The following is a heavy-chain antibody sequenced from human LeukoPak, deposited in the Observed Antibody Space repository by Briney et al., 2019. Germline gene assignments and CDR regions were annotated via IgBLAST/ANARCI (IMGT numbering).Heavy chain of an antibody. CDR2: ISGSGGST. J-gene: IGHJ4*02. D-gene: IGHD2-2*01. CDR3: AKDPGYQVVYCFDY. CDR1: GFTFSSYS. V-gene: IGHV3-23*01. Sequence: GGSLRLSCAASGFTFSSYSMSWVRQAPGKGLEWVSGISGSGGSTDHADSVKGRFTISRGNSKNTLYLQMNSLRVEDTAVYYCAKDPGYQVVYCFDYWGQGTLVTVSS.